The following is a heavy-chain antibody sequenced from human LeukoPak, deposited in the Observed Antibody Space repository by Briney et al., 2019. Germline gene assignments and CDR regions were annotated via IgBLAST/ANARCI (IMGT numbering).Heavy chain of an antibody. D-gene: IGHD5-18*01. Sequence: GGSLRLSCVVSGFTFSDYYMSWIRQAPGKGLEWISYITNTGSTIKYADSVRGRFTISRDNAKNSLYLQMNSLRAEDTAVYYCARDRWGYSYGGDWGQGTLVTVSS. J-gene: IGHJ4*02. CDR1: GFTFSDYY. V-gene: IGHV3-11*04. CDR2: ITNTGSTI. CDR3: ARDRWGYSYGGD.